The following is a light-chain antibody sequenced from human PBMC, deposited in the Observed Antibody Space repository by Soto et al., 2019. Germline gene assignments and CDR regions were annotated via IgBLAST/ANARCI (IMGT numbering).Light chain of an antibody. Sequence: DIVMTQSPDSLAVSLGERATINCKSSESCLYSSNNKNYLAWYQQKPGQPPKLLIYWASTRESGVPDRFSGSGSGTDFTLTISSLQAEDVAVYYCQQYYSTPTFGGGTKVDIK. CDR1: ESCLYSSNNKNY. CDR3: QQYYSTPT. CDR2: WAS. J-gene: IGKJ4*01. V-gene: IGKV4-1*01.